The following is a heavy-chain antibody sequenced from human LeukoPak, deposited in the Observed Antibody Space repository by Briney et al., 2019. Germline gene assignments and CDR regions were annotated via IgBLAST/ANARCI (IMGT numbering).Heavy chain of an antibody. V-gene: IGHV3-33*01. CDR2: IWYDGSNK. J-gene: IGHJ1*01. CDR3: ARGGSSSGIIFQD. D-gene: IGHD3-22*01. Sequence: PGRSLRLSCAASGFTFSSYGMHWVRQAPGKGLERVALIWYDGSNKYYADSVEGRFTISRDNAKNSLYLQMNSLRAEDTAVYYCARGGSSSGIIFQDWGQGTLVTVSS. CDR1: GFTFSSYG.